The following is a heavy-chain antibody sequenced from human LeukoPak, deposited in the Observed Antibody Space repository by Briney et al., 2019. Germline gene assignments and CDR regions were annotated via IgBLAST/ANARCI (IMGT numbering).Heavy chain of an antibody. CDR1: GFTFSSYA. V-gene: IGHV3-23*01. J-gene: IGHJ4*02. D-gene: IGHD3-22*01. Sequence: PGGSLRLSCAASGFTFSSYAMSWVRQAPGKGLEWVSAISGRGGSTYYADSVKGRFTISRDNSKNTLYLQMNSLRAEDTAVYYCAKKPVDGIVVVPGATYYFDYWGQGTLVTVSS. CDR2: ISGRGGST. CDR3: AKKPVDGIVVVPGATYYFDY.